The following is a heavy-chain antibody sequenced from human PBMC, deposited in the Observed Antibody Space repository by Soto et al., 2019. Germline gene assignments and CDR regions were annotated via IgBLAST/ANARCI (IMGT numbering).Heavy chain of an antibody. CDR2: IIPIFGTA. J-gene: IGHJ3*02. V-gene: IGHV1-69*12. D-gene: IGHD3-10*01. Sequence: QVQLVQSGAEVKKPGSSVKVSCKASGGTFSSYAISWVRQAPGQGLEWMGGIIPIFGTANYAQKFQGRVTITADEATSTAYLELSSLRSEDTAVYYCAGLWFGELGFDIWGQGTMVTVSS. CDR3: AGLWFGELGFDI. CDR1: GGTFSSYA.